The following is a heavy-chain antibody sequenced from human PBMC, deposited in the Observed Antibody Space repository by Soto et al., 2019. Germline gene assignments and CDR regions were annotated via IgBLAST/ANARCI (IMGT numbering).Heavy chain of an antibody. Sequence: EVQLVESGGGLVQPGGSLRLSCAASGFTFSTYWMSWVRQAPGKGLEWVANIKHDGSEIYYVDSVKGRFTISRDNAKNSVYLQMNSLRAEDTAVYYCARPLGWRDAFDIWAQGTMVIVSS. V-gene: IGHV3-7*01. CDR3: ARPLGWRDAFDI. D-gene: IGHD6-19*01. CDR2: IKHDGSEI. J-gene: IGHJ3*02. CDR1: GFTFSTYW.